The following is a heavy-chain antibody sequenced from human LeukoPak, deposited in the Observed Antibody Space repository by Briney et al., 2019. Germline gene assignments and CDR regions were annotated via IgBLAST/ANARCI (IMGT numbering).Heavy chain of an antibody. Sequence: GGPLRLSCSASGFTFSSYVMYWVRQAPGKGLEFVSAISSNGGSTYYADSVKGRFTISRDNSKNTLYLQMSSLRAEDTAVYYCVKDRYYGSGNYHFDYWGQGTLVTVSS. CDR2: ISSNGGST. V-gene: IGHV3-64D*09. CDR3: VKDRYYGSGNYHFDY. CDR1: GFTFSSYV. J-gene: IGHJ4*02. D-gene: IGHD3-10*01.